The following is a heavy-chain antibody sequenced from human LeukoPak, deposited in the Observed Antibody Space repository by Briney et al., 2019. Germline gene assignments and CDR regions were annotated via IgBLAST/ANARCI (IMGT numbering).Heavy chain of an antibody. CDR2: IIPIFGTA. Sequence: SVKVSCKASGGTFSSYAISWVRQAPGQGLEWMGGIIPIFGTANYAQKFQGRVTITADESTSTAYMELSSLRSEDTAVYYCARAVYQALGYCSGGSCYPSPGYWGQGTLVTVSS. J-gene: IGHJ4*02. D-gene: IGHD2-15*01. CDR1: GGTFSSYA. V-gene: IGHV1-69*13. CDR3: ARAVYQALGYCSGGSCYPSPGY.